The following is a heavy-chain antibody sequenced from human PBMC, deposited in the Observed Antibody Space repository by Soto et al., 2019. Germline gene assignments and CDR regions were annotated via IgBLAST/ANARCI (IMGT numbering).Heavy chain of an antibody. D-gene: IGHD2-2*02. CDR2: ISSSSSYI. CDR3: ARDRLSAIPATAIDY. Sequence: PGGSLRLSCAASGFTFSSYSMNWVRQAPGKGLEWVSSISSSSSYIYYADSVKGRFTISRDNAKNSLYLQMNSLRAEDTAVYYCARDRLSAIPATAIDYWGQGTLVTVSS. CDR1: GFTFSSYS. J-gene: IGHJ4*02. V-gene: IGHV3-21*01.